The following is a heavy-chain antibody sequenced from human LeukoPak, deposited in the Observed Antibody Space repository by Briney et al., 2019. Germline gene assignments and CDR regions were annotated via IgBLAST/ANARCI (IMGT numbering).Heavy chain of an antibody. D-gene: IGHD2-21*02. Sequence: PSETLSLTCNVSGDSFSRYYWNWIRQPPGKRLEWIGSIYYSGSTYYNPSLKSRVTISVDTSKNQFSLKLSSVTAADTAVYYCARHQQYCGGDCYYFDYWGQGTLVTVSS. V-gene: IGHV4-59*05. CDR3: ARHQQYCGGDCYYFDY. J-gene: IGHJ4*02. CDR2: IYYSGST. CDR1: GDSFSRYY.